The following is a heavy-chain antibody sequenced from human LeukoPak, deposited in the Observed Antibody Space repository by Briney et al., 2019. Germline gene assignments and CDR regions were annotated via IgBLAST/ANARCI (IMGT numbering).Heavy chain of an antibody. CDR3: ASIRGTFGY. D-gene: IGHD1-26*01. Sequence: GGSLRLSCAASGFTFSDHFLDWVRQAPGKGLEWVGRTRNKANSYITEYAASVKGRFTISRDDSKNSLYLQMSSLKTDDTAMYYCASIRGTFGYLGQGTLVTVSS. CDR2: TRNKANSYIT. J-gene: IGHJ4*02. CDR1: GFTFSDHF. V-gene: IGHV3-72*01.